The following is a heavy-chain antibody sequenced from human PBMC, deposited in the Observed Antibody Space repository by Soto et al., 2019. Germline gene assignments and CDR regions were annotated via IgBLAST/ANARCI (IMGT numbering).Heavy chain of an antibody. J-gene: IGHJ5*02. CDR1: GDSVSSNSAA. Sequence: PSQTLSLTCAISGDSVSSNSAAWNWIRQSPSRGLEWLGRTYYRPKWYNDYAVSVKSRITINPDTSKNQFSLQLNSVTPEDTAVYYCARMGSKAVAGGGWFDPWGQGTLVTLSS. CDR2: TYYRPKWYN. D-gene: IGHD6-19*01. V-gene: IGHV6-1*01. CDR3: ARMGSKAVAGGGWFDP.